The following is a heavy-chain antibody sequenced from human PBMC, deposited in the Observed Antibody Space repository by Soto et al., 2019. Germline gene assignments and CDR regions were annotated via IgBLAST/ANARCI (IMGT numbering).Heavy chain of an antibody. CDR2: IYNSGST. D-gene: IGHD1-26*01. J-gene: IGHJ4*02. CDR3: ASGNSASAYIDH. CDR1: GGSVSSETYY. Sequence: QVQLQESGPGLVKPSETLSLTCTVAGGSVSSETYYWSWIRQPPGKGLEWIGYIYNSGSTDYNPSLKSRVPISVDTSKNQFSLKLNSVTTADTAIYYCASGNSASAYIDHWGQGTLVTVSS. V-gene: IGHV4-61*01.